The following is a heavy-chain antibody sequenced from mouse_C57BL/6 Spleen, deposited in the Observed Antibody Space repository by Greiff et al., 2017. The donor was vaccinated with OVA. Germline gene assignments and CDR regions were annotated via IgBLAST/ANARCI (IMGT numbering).Heavy chain of an antibody. V-gene: IGHV1-80*01. Sequence: VKLMESGAELVKPGASVKISCKASGYAFSSYWMNWVKQRPGKGLEWIGQIYPGDGDTNYNGKFKGEATLTADKSSSTAYMQLSSLTSEDSAVYFCARLDYYGSSPFAYWGQGTLVTVSA. CDR2: IYPGDGDT. J-gene: IGHJ3*01. CDR3: ARLDYYGSSPFAY. CDR1: GYAFSSYW. D-gene: IGHD1-1*01.